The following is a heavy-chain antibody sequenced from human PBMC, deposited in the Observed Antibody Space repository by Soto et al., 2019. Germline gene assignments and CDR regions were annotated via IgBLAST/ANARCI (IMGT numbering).Heavy chain of an antibody. D-gene: IGHD6-13*01. CDR2: IIPIFGTA. J-gene: IGHJ6*02. CDR3: ARDRIAAAADYYYYGMDV. Sequence: GASVKVSCKASGGTFSSYAISWVRQAPGQGLEWMGGIIPIFGTANYAQKFQGRVTITADKSTSTAYMELSSLRSEDTAVYYCARDRIAAAADYYYYGMDVWGQGTTVTVSS. CDR1: GGTFSSYA. V-gene: IGHV1-69*06.